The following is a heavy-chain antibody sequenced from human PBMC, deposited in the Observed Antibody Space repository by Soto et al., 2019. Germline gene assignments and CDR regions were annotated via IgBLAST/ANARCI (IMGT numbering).Heavy chain of an antibody. Sequence: WASVKVSCKASGYTFTNYGISWVRQAPGQGLEWMGWISAYNGNTNYAQKLQGRVTMTTDTSTSTAYMELRSLRSDDTAVYYCARGLVASRNYYYYGMDVWGQGTTVTVSS. CDR3: ARGLVASRNYYYYGMDV. CDR2: ISAYNGNT. CDR1: GYTFTNYG. V-gene: IGHV1-18*01. D-gene: IGHD5-12*01. J-gene: IGHJ6*02.